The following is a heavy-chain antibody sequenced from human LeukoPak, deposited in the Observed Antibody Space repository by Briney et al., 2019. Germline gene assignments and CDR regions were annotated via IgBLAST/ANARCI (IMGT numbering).Heavy chain of an antibody. V-gene: IGHV1-18*01. CDR1: GYIFTNYA. Sequence: ASVKVSCKTSGYIFTNYAISWVRQAPGQGLEWMGWISAYNGNTQYAQNLQGRVTMTTDTSTSTAYMELRSLRSDDTAVYYCARGNSGSYDIWGQGTMVTVSS. D-gene: IGHD1-26*01. CDR2: ISAYNGNT. CDR3: ARGNSGSYDI. J-gene: IGHJ3*02.